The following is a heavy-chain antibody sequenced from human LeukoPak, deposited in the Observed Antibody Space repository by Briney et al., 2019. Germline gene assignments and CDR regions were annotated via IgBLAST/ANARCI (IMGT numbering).Heavy chain of an antibody. D-gene: IGHD6-19*01. V-gene: IGHV3-23*01. CDR1: GFTFNNFA. Sequence: PGGSLRLSCAASGFTFNNFAMSWVRQAPGKGLEWVSAVSGSGGSSYYADSVKGRFTISRDNSKTTLYLQMNSLRAEDTGVYYCAKNVKSSGWYSDYWGQGTLVTVSS. J-gene: IGHJ4*02. CDR3: AKNVKSSGWYSDY. CDR2: VSGSGGSS.